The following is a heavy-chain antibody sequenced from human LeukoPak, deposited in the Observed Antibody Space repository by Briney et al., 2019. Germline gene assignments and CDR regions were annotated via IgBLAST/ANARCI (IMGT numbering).Heavy chain of an antibody. V-gene: IGHV4-59*08. CDR1: GGSISSYY. J-gene: IGHJ4*02. CDR2: IYYSGST. D-gene: IGHD5-18*01. CDR3: ASSIAYSYGNFDY. Sequence: SETLSLTCTVSGGSISSYYWSWNRQPPGKGLEWIGYIYYSGSTNYNPSLKSRVTISVDTSKNQFSLKLSSVTAADTAVYNCASSIAYSYGNFDYWGQGTLVTVSS.